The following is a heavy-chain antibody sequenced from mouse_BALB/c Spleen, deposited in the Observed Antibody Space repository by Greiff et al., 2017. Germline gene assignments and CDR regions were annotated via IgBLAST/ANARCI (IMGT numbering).Heavy chain of an antibody. CDR2: ISYDGSN. CDR1: GYSITSGYY. D-gene: IGHD3-2*02. J-gene: IGHJ2*01. Sequence: EVQVVESGPGLVKPSQSLSLTCSVTGYSITSGYYWNWIRQFPGNKLEWMGYISYDGSNNYNPSLKNRISITRDTSKNQFFLKLNSVTTEDTATYYCARGGYLYYFDYWGQGTTLTVSS. V-gene: IGHV3-6*02. CDR3: ARGGYLYYFDY.